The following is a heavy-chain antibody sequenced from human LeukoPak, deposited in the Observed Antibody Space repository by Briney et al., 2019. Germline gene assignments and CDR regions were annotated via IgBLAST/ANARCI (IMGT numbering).Heavy chain of an antibody. CDR3: AKDFGPAVAGPDY. Sequence: PGGSLRLSCAASGFTFDDYAMPWVRQAPGKGLEWVSGISWNSGSIGYADSVKGRFTISRDNAKNSLYLQMNSLRAEDTALYYCAKDFGPAVAGPDYWGQGTLVTVSS. CDR1: GFTFDDYA. D-gene: IGHD6-19*01. V-gene: IGHV3-9*01. CDR2: ISWNSGSI. J-gene: IGHJ4*02.